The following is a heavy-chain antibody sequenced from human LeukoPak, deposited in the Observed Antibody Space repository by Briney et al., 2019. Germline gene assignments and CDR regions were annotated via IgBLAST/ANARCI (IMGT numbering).Heavy chain of an antibody. Sequence: SETLSLTCTVSGGSISSYYWSWIRQPPGKGLEWIGYVYYSGSTTYNPSLKSRVTISVDTSKKQFSLNLSSVTAADTAVYYCAREDASGSPYAFDIWGQGTLVTVSS. CDR1: GGSISSYY. D-gene: IGHD3-10*01. CDR2: VYYSGST. V-gene: IGHV4-59*13. CDR3: AREDASGSPYAFDI. J-gene: IGHJ3*02.